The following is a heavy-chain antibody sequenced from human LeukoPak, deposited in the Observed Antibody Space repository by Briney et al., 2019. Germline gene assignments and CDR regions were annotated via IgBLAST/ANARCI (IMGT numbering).Heavy chain of an antibody. J-gene: IGHJ6*03. CDR3: AKGGDSSQRGFLWFGELTYYMGV. CDR1: GFTFSSYG. V-gene: IGHV3-30*02. CDR2: IRYDGSNK. Sequence: AGGSLRLSCAASGFTFSSYGMHWVRQAPGKGLEWVAFIRYDGSNKYYADSVKGRFTISRDNSKNTLYLQMNSLRAEDTAVYYCAKGGDSSQRGFLWFGELTYYMGVWGKGTTVTISS. D-gene: IGHD3-10*01.